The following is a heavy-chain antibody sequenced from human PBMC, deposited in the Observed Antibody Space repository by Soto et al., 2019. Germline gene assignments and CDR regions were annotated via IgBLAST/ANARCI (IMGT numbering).Heavy chain of an antibody. J-gene: IGHJ3*02. CDR2: INTDGGTS. D-gene: IGHD2-2*01. V-gene: IGHV3-74*03. CDR1: GFTFSGHW. Sequence: EVQLVESGGDLVQPGGSLRLSCAASGFTFSGHWMHWVRQVPGKGLEWVSRINTDGGTSAYADSVEGRFTISRDNAKNTIYLQMNALRAEDTAVYYCAREAGYCIRTSCYQRACDTLGQGTTVTVSS. CDR3: AREAGYCIRTSCYQRACDT.